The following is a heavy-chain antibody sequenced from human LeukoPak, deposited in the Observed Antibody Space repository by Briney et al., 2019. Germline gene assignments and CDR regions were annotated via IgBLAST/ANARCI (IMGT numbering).Heavy chain of an antibody. CDR1: GGSFSGYY. CDR2: INHSGST. D-gene: IGHD6-13*01. V-gene: IGHV4-34*01. CDR3: ARGRYSSSWYGPGYFQH. J-gene: IGHJ1*01. Sequence: SETLSLTCAVYGGSFSGYYWSWIRQPPGKGLEWIGEINHSGSTNYNPSLKSRVTISVDTSKNQFSLKLSSVTAADTAVYYCARGRYSSSWYGPGYFQHWGQGTLVTVSS.